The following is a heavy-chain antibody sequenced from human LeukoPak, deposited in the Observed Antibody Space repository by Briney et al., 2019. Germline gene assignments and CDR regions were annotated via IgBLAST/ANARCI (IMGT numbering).Heavy chain of an antibody. J-gene: IGHJ3*02. CDR1: GYSFTSYW. Sequence: GLSLQISSQGSGYSFTSYWIGWARPMPGKGLEWMGIIYPGDSDTRYSPSFQGQVTISAGKSISTAYLQWSSLKASDTAMYYCASGGSIPTVDAFDIWGQGTMVTVSS. D-gene: IGHD4-23*01. CDR3: ASGGSIPTVDAFDI. CDR2: IYPGDSDT. V-gene: IGHV5-51*01.